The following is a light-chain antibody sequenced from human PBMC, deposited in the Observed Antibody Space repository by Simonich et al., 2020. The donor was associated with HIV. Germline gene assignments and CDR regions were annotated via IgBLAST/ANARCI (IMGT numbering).Light chain of an antibody. J-gene: IGLJ3*02. Sequence: QSALTQPASVSGSPGQSITISCTGTSSAVRNYNYVSWYQQHPGKAPKLIIYDVRKRPAGVSNRFSGSKSGNTASLTISGLQAEDEADYYCSSYTSSSTWVFGGGTKLTVL. CDR1: SSAVRNYNY. CDR3: SSYTSSSTWV. V-gene: IGLV2-14*03. CDR2: DVR.